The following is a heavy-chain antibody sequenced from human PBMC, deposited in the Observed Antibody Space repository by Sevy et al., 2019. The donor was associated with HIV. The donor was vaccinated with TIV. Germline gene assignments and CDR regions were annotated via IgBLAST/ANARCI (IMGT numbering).Heavy chain of an antibody. CDR2: ISGSGSTI. J-gene: IGHJ4*02. V-gene: IGHV3-48*03. Sequence: GGSLRLSCAASGFTFSSYEMNWVRQAPGKGLECVSYISGSGSTIYYAASVKGRFTISRDNAKNSLYLQMNSLRAEDTAVYYCARAPYCSSTSCYGFDYWGQGTLVTVSS. D-gene: IGHD2-2*01. CDR3: ARAPYCSSTSCYGFDY. CDR1: GFTFSSYE.